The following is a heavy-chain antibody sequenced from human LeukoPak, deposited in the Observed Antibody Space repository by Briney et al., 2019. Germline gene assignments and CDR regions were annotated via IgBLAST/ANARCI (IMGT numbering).Heavy chain of an antibody. CDR2: TIPIYGTT. V-gene: IGHV1-69*05. J-gene: IGHJ5*02. CDR3: ARVRFLTANWFDP. CDR1: GGTFASSG. D-gene: IGHD3-3*01. Sequence: SVKVSCKASGGTFASSGIGWVRLAPGQGLVWMGGTIPIYGTTFIAQKFQGRVTLTTDESTSTAYMELSSLRSEDTAVYYCARVRFLTANWFDPWGQGTLVTVSS.